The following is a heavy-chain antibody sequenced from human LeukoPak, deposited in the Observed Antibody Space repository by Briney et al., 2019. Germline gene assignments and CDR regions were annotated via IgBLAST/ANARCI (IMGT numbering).Heavy chain of an antibody. CDR1: GGSISSYY. J-gene: IGHJ4*02. V-gene: IGHV4-4*07. CDR3: ARDFSVAGTSYYFDY. D-gene: IGHD6-19*01. CDR2: IYTSGST. Sequence: SETLSLTCTVSGGSISSYYWSWIRQPAGKGLEWIGRIYTSGSTNYNPSLKSRVTMSVDTSKNQFSLKLSSVTAADTAVYYCARDFSVAGTSYYFDYWGQGTLVTVSS.